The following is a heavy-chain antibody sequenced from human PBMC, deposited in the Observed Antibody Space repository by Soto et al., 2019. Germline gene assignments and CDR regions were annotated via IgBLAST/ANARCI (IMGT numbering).Heavy chain of an antibody. J-gene: IGHJ4*02. D-gene: IGHD2-21*01. CDR2: VKSKSDGETT. CDR1: GFTFTNAW. CDR3: STDRRIASSDY. V-gene: IGHV3-15*01. Sequence: EVQLVESGGGLVKPGESLRLSCAASGFTFTNAWMGWVRQAPGKGLEWVGRVKSKSDGETTDYAAPVKGRFTISRDDSKNTLYLQMYSLNAEDTAVYYCSTDRRIASSDYWGQGTLVTVSS.